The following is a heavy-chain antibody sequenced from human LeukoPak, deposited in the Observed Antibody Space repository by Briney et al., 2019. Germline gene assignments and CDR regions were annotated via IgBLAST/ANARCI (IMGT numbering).Heavy chain of an antibody. CDR2: IYHSGST. J-gene: IGHJ4*02. CDR1: GYSISSGYY. D-gene: IGHD3-10*01. CDR3: ARAFMVRGGYFDY. V-gene: IGHV4-38-2*02. Sequence: SETLSLTCTVSGYSISSGYYWGWIRQPPGKGLEWIGSIYHSGSTYYNPSLKSRVTISVDTSKNQFSLKLSSVTAADTAVYYCARAFMVRGGYFDYWGQGTLVTVSS.